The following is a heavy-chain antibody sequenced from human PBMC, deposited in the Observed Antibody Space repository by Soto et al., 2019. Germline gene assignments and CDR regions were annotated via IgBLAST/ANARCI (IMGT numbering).Heavy chain of an antibody. CDR3: AFSTMTPTRDLVY. CDR1: DGSFSPSF. V-gene: IGHV4-34*01. Sequence: SETLSLTCTVCDGSFSPSFCSWIRQPPGKGLEWIGEINHSGGTIYNPSLKSRVTISGDTSSNQFSLKLTSVTASDTAVYYCAFSTMTPTRDLVYWAQGTLVTVSS. J-gene: IGHJ4*02. D-gene: IGHD4-17*01. CDR2: INHSGGT.